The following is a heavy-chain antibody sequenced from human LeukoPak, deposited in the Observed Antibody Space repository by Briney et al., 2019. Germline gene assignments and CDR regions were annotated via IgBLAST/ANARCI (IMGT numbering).Heavy chain of an antibody. Sequence: ASVKVSCKASGYTFTSYDINWVRQATGQGLEWMGWMNPNSGNTGYAQKFQGRVTMTRNTSISTAYMVLSSLRSEDTAVYYCAKAAARRTYYYYYYMDVWGKGTTVTVSS. CDR2: MNPNSGNT. CDR1: GYTFTSYD. J-gene: IGHJ6*03. D-gene: IGHD6-6*01. CDR3: AKAAARRTYYYYYYMDV. V-gene: IGHV1-8*01.